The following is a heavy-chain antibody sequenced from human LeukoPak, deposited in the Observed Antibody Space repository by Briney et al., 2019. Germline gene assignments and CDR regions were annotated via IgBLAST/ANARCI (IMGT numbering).Heavy chain of an antibody. CDR1: GGSLSSYY. V-gene: IGHV4-59*01. CDR2: IYYTGST. J-gene: IGHJ1*01. Sequence: TLSLTFAVSGGSLSSYYWSWIRPPPGAGPEWIGYIYYTGSTNYNPSLKSRVTISLDSSTNQFSLNLNSLTTTDTAVYYCVRHYYASGTAKGYFQHWGQGTLVTVSS. CDR3: VRHYYASGTAKGYFQH. D-gene: IGHD3-10*01.